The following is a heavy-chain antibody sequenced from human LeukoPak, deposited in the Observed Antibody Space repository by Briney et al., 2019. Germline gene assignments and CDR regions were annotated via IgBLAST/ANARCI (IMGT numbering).Heavy chain of an antibody. Sequence: SETLSLTCTVSGGSISSSSYYWGWIRQPPGKGLEWIGSIYYSGSTYYNPSLKSRVTISVDTSKNQFSLKLSSVTAADTAVYYCARDSGKQWLVHDYWGQGTLVTVSS. CDR1: GGSISSSSYY. CDR3: ARDSGKQWLVHDY. CDR2: IYYSGST. D-gene: IGHD6-19*01. V-gene: IGHV4-39*02. J-gene: IGHJ4*02.